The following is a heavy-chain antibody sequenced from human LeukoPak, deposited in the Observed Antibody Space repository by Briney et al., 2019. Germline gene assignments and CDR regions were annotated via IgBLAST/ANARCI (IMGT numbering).Heavy chain of an antibody. V-gene: IGHV4-59*12. Sequence: KPSESLTLTCTVSGGSISSYYWSWIRQPPGKGPEWIGHIYYSGSTIYYPSLKSRVTISLDTSTNQSLLRLTHVTAADTAVEYYSRGVYDWSILGEWFDPWGQGTLVTVTS. CDR3: SRGVYDWSILGEWFDP. CDR1: GGSISSYY. D-gene: IGHD3-16*01. CDR2: IYYSGST. J-gene: IGHJ5*02.